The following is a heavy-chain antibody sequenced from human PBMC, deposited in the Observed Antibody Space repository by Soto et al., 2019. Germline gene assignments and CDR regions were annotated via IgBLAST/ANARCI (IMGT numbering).Heavy chain of an antibody. D-gene: IGHD2-15*01. Sequence: QITLKESGPPLVKPTQTLTLTCTFSGFSLSTSGAGVGWIRQPPGKALEWLAVIFWDDDKRYSPSLKDRLTITKDTSKNQVVLTMTTMDPADTATYYWANRRYCSGGSCYDDWGQGTLVTVSS. V-gene: IGHV2-5*02. CDR2: IFWDDDK. CDR3: ANRRYCSGGSCYDD. CDR1: GFSLSTSGAG. J-gene: IGHJ4*02.